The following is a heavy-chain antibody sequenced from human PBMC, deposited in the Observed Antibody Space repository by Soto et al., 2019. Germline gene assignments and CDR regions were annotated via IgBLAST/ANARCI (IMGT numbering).Heavy chain of an antibody. CDR2: ISYDGSNK. J-gene: IGHJ6*02. CDR1: GFTFSSYA. V-gene: IGHV3-30-3*01. Sequence: PGGSLRLSCAASGFTFSSYAMHWVRQAPGKGLEWVAVISYDGSNKYYADSVKGRFTISRDNSKNTLYLQMNSLRAEDTAVYYCARDGWVVVTAFTTPYGMDVWGQGTTVTSP. CDR3: ARDGWVVVTAFTTPYGMDV. D-gene: IGHD2-21*02.